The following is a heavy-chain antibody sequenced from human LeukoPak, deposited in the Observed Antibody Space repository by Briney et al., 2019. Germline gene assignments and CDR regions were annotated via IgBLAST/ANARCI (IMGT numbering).Heavy chain of an antibody. CDR3: ARRRTHTDYFDY. CDR2: IRYDGSNK. CDR1: GFTFSSYG. D-gene: IGHD4-17*01. J-gene: IGHJ4*02. Sequence: GGSLRLSCAASGFTFSSYGMHWVRQAPGKGLEWVAFIRYDGSNKYYADSVKDRFTISRDNSKNTLYLQMNSLRAEDTAVYYCARRRTHTDYFDYWGQGTLVTVSS. V-gene: IGHV3-30*02.